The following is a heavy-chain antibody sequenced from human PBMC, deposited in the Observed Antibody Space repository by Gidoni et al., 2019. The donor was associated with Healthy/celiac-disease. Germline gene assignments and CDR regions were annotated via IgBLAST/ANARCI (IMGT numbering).Heavy chain of an antibody. D-gene: IGHD6-19*01. CDR1: GFTFGTYA. Sequence: VQLLEPGGGWVQPGGPLRLSCAASGFTFGTYAMSSVRQAPGKGRGVVSAISGGGGRTYYADTGKGRFTISRDNSKNTLYLQRNSLSAEDTAVYYCAKGGFIAVAGTAFRITNDAFDIWGRGTMVTVSS. CDR2: ISGGGGRT. V-gene: IGHV3-23*01. CDR3: AKGGFIAVAGTAFRITNDAFDI. J-gene: IGHJ3*02.